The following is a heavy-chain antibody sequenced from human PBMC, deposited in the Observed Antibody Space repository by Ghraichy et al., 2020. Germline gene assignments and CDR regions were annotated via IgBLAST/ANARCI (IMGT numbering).Heavy chain of an antibody. D-gene: IGHD3-10*01. Sequence: LSCTVSGGSISSGGYYWSWIRQHPGKGLEWIGYIYYSGSTYYNPSLKSRVTISVDTSKNQFSLKLSSVTAADTAVYYCARDLGSTRDYYYGMDVWGQGTTVTVSS. CDR2: IYYSGST. CDR1: GGSISSGGYY. V-gene: IGHV4-31*03. CDR3: ARDLGSTRDYYYGMDV. J-gene: IGHJ6*02.